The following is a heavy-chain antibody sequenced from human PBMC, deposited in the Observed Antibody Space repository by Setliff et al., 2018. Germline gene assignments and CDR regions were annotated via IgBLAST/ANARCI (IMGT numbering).Heavy chain of an antibody. Sequence: GGSLRLSCTASGFTFSTYRMHWVRQAPGKGLEWVAVIWDDGGNKYHADSVKGRFTISRDNSKNTLYLQMNSLRPEDTAVYHCARTCSGSGCYAGLESWGQGTPVTVSS. D-gene: IGHD2-15*01. CDR1: GFTFSTYR. V-gene: IGHV3-33*01. J-gene: IGHJ4*02. CDR2: IWDDGGNK. CDR3: ARTCSGSGCYAGLES.